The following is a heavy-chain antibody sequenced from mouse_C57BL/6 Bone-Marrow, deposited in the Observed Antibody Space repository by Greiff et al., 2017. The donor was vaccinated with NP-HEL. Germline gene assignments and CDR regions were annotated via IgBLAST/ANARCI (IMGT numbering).Heavy chain of an antibody. D-gene: IGHD3-1*01. Sequence: QVQLQQPGAELVKPGASVKVSCKASGYTFTSYWMHWVKQRPGQGLEWIGRIYPSDGDTNYNQKFKGKATLTVDKSSSTAYMQLSSLTSEDSAVYYCAIRGYPGYFDYWGQGTTLTVSS. CDR3: AIRGYPGYFDY. J-gene: IGHJ2*01. CDR1: GYTFTSYW. CDR2: IYPSDGDT. V-gene: IGHV1-74*01.